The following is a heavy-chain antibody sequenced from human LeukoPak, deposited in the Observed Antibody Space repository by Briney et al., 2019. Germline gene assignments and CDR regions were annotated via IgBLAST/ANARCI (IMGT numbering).Heavy chain of an antibody. CDR2: IYPGDSDI. CDR1: GYSFTTYW. J-gene: IGHJ4*02. Sequence: GKSLKTSCRGSGYSFTTYWIGWVRQMPGKGLEWMGIIYPGDSDIRYTPSFQGQVTMSADKSINTAYLQWSSLKASDTAMYYCARRQGCSSTSCPPDYWGQGTLATDSP. V-gene: IGHV5-51*01. CDR3: ARRQGCSSTSCPPDY. D-gene: IGHD2-2*01.